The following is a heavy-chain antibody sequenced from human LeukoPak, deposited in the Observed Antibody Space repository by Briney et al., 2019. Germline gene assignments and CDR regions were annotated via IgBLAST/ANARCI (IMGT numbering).Heavy chain of an antibody. CDR3: ARVLPLEDFDY. D-gene: IGHD3-10*01. Sequence: GGSLRLSCAASGFTFSSYWMHWVRQAPGKGLVWVSRINTDGSSTSYADSVKGRFTISRDNAKNTLYLQMNSLRAEDTAVYYCARVLPLEDFDYWGQGTLVTVSS. V-gene: IGHV3-74*01. CDR1: GFTFSSYW. J-gene: IGHJ4*02. CDR2: INTDGSST.